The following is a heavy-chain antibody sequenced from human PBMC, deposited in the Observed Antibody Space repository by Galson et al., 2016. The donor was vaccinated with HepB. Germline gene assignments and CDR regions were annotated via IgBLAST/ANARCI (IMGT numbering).Heavy chain of an antibody. Sequence: SVKVSCKASGYTFSSYGLSWVRQAPGQGLEWMGWISTYSGNTNYAQKFQGRVTMTTDTSTSTAYMELRGLRSDDTAVYYCARDSLPRVTAVMCMDVWGEGTTVAVSS. CDR3: ARDSLPRVTAVMCMDV. CDR1: GYTFSSYG. J-gene: IGHJ6*03. V-gene: IGHV1-18*04. CDR2: ISTYSGNT.